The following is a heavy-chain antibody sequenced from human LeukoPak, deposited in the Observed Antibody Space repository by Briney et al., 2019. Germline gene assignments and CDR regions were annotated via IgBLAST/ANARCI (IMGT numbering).Heavy chain of an antibody. Sequence: GGSLRLSCSASGFSLSNYAMHWVRQAPGKGLGYVSAISSNGGSTSYAYSVKGRFTISRDNSKNTLYLQMSSLRTEDTAVYYCLRGSGTTLPRDRGSGLGYWGQGTLVTVSS. D-gene: IGHD3-10*01. V-gene: IGHV3-64D*06. CDR1: GFSLSNYA. CDR2: ISSNGGST. J-gene: IGHJ4*02. CDR3: LRGSGTTLPRDRGSGLGY.